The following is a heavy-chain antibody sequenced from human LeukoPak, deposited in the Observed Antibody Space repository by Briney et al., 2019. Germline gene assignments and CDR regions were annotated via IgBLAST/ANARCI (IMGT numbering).Heavy chain of an antibody. CDR1: GFTFSNSW. V-gene: IGHV3-7*01. CDR3: ASKQWLVSDFDY. D-gene: IGHD6-19*01. CDR2: IKQDGSEK. Sequence: GGSLRLSCAASGFTFSNSWMSWVRQAPGKGLEWVAKIKQDGSEKYYVDSVKGRFTISRDNAKNSLYLQMSSLRAEGTAVYYCASKQWLVSDFDYWGQGTLVTVSS. J-gene: IGHJ4*02.